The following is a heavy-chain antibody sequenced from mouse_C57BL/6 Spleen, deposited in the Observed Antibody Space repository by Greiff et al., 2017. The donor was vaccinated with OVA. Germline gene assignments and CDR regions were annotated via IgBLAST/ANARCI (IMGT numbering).Heavy chain of an antibody. CDR3: TRDGYDY. V-gene: IGHV1-15*01. Sequence: VQLQESGAELVRPGASVTLSCKASGYTFTDYEMHWVKQTPVHGLEWIGAIDPETGGTAYNQKFKGKAILTADKSSSTAYMELRSLTSEDSAVYYCTRDGYDYWGQGTTLTVSS. D-gene: IGHD2-3*01. CDR1: GYTFTDYE. CDR2: IDPETGGT. J-gene: IGHJ2*01.